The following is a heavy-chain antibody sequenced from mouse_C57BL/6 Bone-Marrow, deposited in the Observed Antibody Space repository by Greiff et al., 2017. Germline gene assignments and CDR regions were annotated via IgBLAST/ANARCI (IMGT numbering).Heavy chain of an antibody. CDR2: IDPENGDT. CDR1: GFNITDDY. Sequence: VQLKESGAELVRPGASVKLSCTASGFNITDDYMHWVKQRPEQGLEWIGWIDPENGDTEYASKFQGKATITADTSSNTAYLQLSSLTSEDTAVYYCTTDGNFSLFAYWGQGTQVTVSA. V-gene: IGHV14-4*01. CDR3: TTDGNFSLFAY. D-gene: IGHD2-1*01. J-gene: IGHJ3*01.